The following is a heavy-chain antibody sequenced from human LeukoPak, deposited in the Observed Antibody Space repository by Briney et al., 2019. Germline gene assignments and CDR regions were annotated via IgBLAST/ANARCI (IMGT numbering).Heavy chain of an antibody. CDR2: ISAYNGNT. D-gene: IGHD3-3*01. CDR3: AREKRTEPPNVLRFLDY. J-gene: IGHJ4*02. Sequence: ASVKVSCKASGYTFTSYGISWVRQAPGQGLEWMGWISAYNGNTNYAQKLQGRVTMTTDTSTSTAYMELRSLRSDDTAVYYCAREKRTEPPNVLRFLDYWGQGTLVTVSS. V-gene: IGHV1-18*01. CDR1: GYTFTSYG.